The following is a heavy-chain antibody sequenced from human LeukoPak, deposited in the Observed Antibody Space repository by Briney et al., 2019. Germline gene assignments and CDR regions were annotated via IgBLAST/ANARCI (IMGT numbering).Heavy chain of an antibody. CDR1: GFTFPSYE. CDR2: ISNSGTTI. J-gene: IGHJ4*02. V-gene: IGHV3-48*03. Sequence: GGSLRLSCAASGFTFPSYEMNWVRQAPGKGLEWVSYISNSGTTIHYADSVKGRFTISRDNAKNSLYLQMNSLRAEDTAVYYCARGLSSGWYYEYWGQGILVTVPS. CDR3: ARGLSSGWYYEY. D-gene: IGHD6-19*01.